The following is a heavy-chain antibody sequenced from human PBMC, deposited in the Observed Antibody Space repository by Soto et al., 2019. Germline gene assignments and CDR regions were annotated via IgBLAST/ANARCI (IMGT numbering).Heavy chain of an antibody. CDR1: GYTFTSYG. D-gene: IGHD3-22*01. Sequence: QVQLVQSGAEVKKPGASVKVSCKASGYTFTSYGINWVRQAPGQGLEWLGWISAYDGYTNYAQILHGRVSMTTDTSXXTAYMELRSLRSDDTAMYYCARGGFYDSSGARNYYYYGMNVWGQGTTVTVSS. CDR3: ARGGFYDSSGARNYYYYGMNV. CDR2: ISAYDGYT. J-gene: IGHJ6*02. V-gene: IGHV1-18*01.